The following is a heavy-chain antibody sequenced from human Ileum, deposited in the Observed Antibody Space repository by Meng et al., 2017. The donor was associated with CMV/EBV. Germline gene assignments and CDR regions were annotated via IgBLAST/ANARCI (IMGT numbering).Heavy chain of an antibody. V-gene: IGHV3-21*01. D-gene: IGHD2-21*01. Sequence: SLKISCAASGFTFSSYSMNWVRQAPGKGLEGVSSISSSSSYIYYADSVKGRFTISRDNAKNSLYLQMNSLRAEDTAVYYCAREGFLWPAGMDVWGQGTTVTVSS. CDR2: ISSSSSYI. CDR3: AREGFLWPAGMDV. J-gene: IGHJ6*02. CDR1: GFTFSSYS.